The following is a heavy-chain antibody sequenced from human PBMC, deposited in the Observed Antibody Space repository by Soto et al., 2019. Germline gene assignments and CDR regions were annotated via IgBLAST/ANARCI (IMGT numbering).Heavy chain of an antibody. CDR3: ARDVLDYDILTGPPPWYYGMDV. J-gene: IGHJ6*02. D-gene: IGHD3-9*01. CDR2: IHPNGSPT. V-gene: IGHV1-46*01. Sequence: ASVKVSCKAFGYTFTSHYVHWVRQAPGQGLEWMGVIHPNGSPTVYAQNLQGRHIMTTDTSTSTAYMEMRSLRSDDTAVYYCARDVLDYDILTGPPPWYYGMDVWGQGTTVTVSS. CDR1: GYTFTSHY.